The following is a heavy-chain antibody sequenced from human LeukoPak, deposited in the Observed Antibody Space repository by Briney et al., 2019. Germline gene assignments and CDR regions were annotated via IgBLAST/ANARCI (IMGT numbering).Heavy chain of an antibody. Sequence: PSETLSLTCTVSGGSISSTGYYWGWVRQPPGKGLEWIGSISYSGSTNYNPSLKSRVTISVDTSKNQFSLKLSSVTAADTAVYYCARTARGWYGLFDYWGQGTLVTVSS. CDR1: GGSISSTGYY. J-gene: IGHJ4*02. CDR3: ARTARGWYGLFDY. V-gene: IGHV4-39*07. CDR2: ISYSGST. D-gene: IGHD6-19*01.